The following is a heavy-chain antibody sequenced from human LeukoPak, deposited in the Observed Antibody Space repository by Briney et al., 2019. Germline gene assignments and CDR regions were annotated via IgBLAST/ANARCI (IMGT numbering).Heavy chain of an antibody. V-gene: IGHV1-8*01. D-gene: IGHD4-11*01. CDR2: MNPNSGNT. CDR1: GYTFTSYD. J-gene: IGHJ6*03. Sequence: GASVKVSCKASGYTFTSYDINWVRQATGQGLERMGWMNPNSGNTGYAQKFQGRVIMTRNTSISTAYMELSSLRSEDTAVDYCARGATVTTSYYYYYMDVWGKGTTVTVSS. CDR3: ARGATVTTSYYYYYMDV.